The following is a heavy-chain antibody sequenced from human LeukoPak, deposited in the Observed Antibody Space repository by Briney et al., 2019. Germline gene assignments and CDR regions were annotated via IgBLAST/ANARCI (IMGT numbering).Heavy chain of an antibody. CDR2: INPNSGGT. J-gene: IGHJ4*02. CDR3: ARGPTFYLEVHDY. V-gene: IGHV1-2*06. Sequence: ASVKVSCTASGYTFTGYYMHWVRQAPGQGLEWMGRINPNSGGTNYAQKFQGRVTMTRDTSISTAYMELSRLRSDDTAVYYCARGPTFYLEVHDYWGQGTLVTVSS. D-gene: IGHD2/OR15-2a*01. CDR1: GYTFTGYY.